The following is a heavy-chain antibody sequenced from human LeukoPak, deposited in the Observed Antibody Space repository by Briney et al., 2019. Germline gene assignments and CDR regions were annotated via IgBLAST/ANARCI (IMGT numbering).Heavy chain of an antibody. Sequence: PGGSLRLSCAASGFTFSSYSMNXVRQAPGKGXXXXXXXXXSSSTIYYADSVKGRFTISRDNAKNSLYLQMNSLRDEDTAVYYCARGDYDILTGYYRGFDYWGQGTLVTVSS. CDR2: XXXSSSTI. CDR3: ARGDYDILTGYYRGFDY. D-gene: IGHD3-9*01. CDR1: GFTFSSYS. V-gene: IGHV3-48*02. J-gene: IGHJ4*02.